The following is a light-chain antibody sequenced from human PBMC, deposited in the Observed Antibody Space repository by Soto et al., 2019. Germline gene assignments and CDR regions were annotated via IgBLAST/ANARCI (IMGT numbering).Light chain of an antibody. CDR3: QSYDTNLSGSYV. CDR2: DVS. Sequence: QSALTQPASVSGSPGQSITISCTGTSTDVGAYNDVDWYQQHPGKAPKLLISDVSNRPSGVPNRLSGSKSGNSASLAITGLQAEDEGDYYCQSYDTNLSGSYVFGTGTKVTVL. V-gene: IGLV2-14*01. CDR1: STDVGAYND. J-gene: IGLJ1*01.